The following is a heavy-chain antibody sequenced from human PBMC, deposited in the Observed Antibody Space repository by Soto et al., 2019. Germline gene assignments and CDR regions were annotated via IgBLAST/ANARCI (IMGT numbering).Heavy chain of an antibody. CDR3: ARDQYSSSWDYYYYGMDV. V-gene: IGHV3-33*01. CDR1: GFTFSSYG. Sequence: QVQLVESGGGVVQPGRSLRLSCAASGFTFSSYGMHWVRQAPGKGLEWVAVIWYDGSNKYYADSVKGRFTISRDNSKNTLYLQMSSLRAEDTAVYYCARDQYSSSWDYYYYGMDVWGQGTTVTVSS. CDR2: IWYDGSNK. D-gene: IGHD6-13*01. J-gene: IGHJ6*02.